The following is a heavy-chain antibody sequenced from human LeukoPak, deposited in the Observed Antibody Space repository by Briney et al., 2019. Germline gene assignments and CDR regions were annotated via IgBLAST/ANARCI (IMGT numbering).Heavy chain of an antibody. CDR1: GFTFSDYY. Sequence: GGSLRLSCAASGFTFSDYYMSWIRQAPGKGLEWVSYISSSGSTIYYADSVKGRFTISRDNAKNSLYLQMNSLRAEDTAVYYCAKDVLSSGWYGSAFDIWGQGTMVTVSS. J-gene: IGHJ3*02. CDR2: ISSSGSTI. D-gene: IGHD6-19*01. V-gene: IGHV3-11*01. CDR3: AKDVLSSGWYGSAFDI.